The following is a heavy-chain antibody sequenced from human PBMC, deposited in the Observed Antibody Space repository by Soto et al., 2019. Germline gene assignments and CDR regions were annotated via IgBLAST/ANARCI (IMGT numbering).Heavy chain of an antibody. Sequence: GGSLRLSCAASGFTLSSYEMNWVRQAPGKGLEWVSYISSSGSTIYYADSVKGRFTISRDNAKNSLYLQMNSLRAEDTAVYYCAREGFSPYYYYYYGMDVWGQGTTVTVSS. V-gene: IGHV3-48*03. CDR1: GFTLSSYE. CDR2: ISSSGSTI. J-gene: IGHJ6*02. CDR3: AREGFSPYYYYYYGMDV.